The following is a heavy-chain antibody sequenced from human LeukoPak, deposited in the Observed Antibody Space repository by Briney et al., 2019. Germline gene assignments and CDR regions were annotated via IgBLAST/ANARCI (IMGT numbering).Heavy chain of an antibody. CDR3: ARASRCSSTSCYADYYYYMDV. CDR1: GYSISSGYY. CDR2: IYHSGST. V-gene: IGHV4-38-2*01. J-gene: IGHJ6*03. Sequence: PSETLSLTCAVSGYSISSGYYWGWIRQPPGKGLECIGSIYHSGSTYYNPSLKSRVTISVDTSKNQFSLKLSSVTAADTAVYYCARASRCSSTSCYADYYYYMDVWGKGTTVTVSS. D-gene: IGHD2-2*01.